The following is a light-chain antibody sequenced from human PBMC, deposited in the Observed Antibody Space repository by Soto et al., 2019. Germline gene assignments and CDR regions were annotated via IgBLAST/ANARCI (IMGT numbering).Light chain of an antibody. J-gene: IGKJ2*01. CDR2: DAS. V-gene: IGKV1-5*01. Sequence: TQSPGTLSLSPGERATLSCRASQTVTNNYLAWYQQKPGKAPNLLIYDASTLESGGPSGFSGSGSGTEFTLTISSLQPDDSATYYCQQYNSYPYTFGQGTKLEIK. CDR1: QTVTNNY. CDR3: QQYNSYPYT.